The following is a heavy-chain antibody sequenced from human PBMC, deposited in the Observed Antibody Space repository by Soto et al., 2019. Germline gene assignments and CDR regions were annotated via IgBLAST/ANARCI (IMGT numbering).Heavy chain of an antibody. J-gene: IGHJ4*02. CDR2: IYYIGAT. D-gene: IGHD3-16*01. V-gene: IGHV4-61*01. Sequence: SETLSLTCTVSDGSVNSGNYYWSWIRQPPGRGLEWIGLIYYIGATNYNPSLKSRVAISVDTSKNQFSLKVNSVTAADTAVYFCAREEKQLSRYGGDFDYWGQGIQVTVSS. CDR3: AREEKQLSRYGGDFDY. CDR1: DGSVNSGNYY.